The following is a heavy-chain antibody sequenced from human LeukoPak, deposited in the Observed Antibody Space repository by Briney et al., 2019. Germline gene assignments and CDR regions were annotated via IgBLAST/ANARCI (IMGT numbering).Heavy chain of an antibody. Sequence: GASVKVSCKVSGYTLTELSMHWVRQAPGKGLEWMGGFDPEDGETIYALKFQGRVTMTEDTSTDTAYMELSSLRSEDTAVYYCATVRAVAGPGVYYFDYWGQGTLVTVSS. J-gene: IGHJ4*02. CDR3: ATVRAVAGPGVYYFDY. D-gene: IGHD6-19*01. CDR1: GYTLTELS. V-gene: IGHV1-24*01. CDR2: FDPEDGET.